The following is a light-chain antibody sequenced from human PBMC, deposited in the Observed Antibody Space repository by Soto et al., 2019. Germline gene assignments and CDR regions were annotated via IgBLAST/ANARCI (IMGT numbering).Light chain of an antibody. Sequence: DIQMTQSPSSLSASVGDRVTITCRASQGISSWLAWYQQKPEKAPKSLVYGASSLQSGVPSRFSGSGSGTDVTLTISSLQPDDFAATYYFQQYSSFPPTFGGGTKVDIK. V-gene: IGKV1D-16*01. CDR2: GAS. CDR1: QGISSW. CDR3: QQYSSFPPT. J-gene: IGKJ4*01.